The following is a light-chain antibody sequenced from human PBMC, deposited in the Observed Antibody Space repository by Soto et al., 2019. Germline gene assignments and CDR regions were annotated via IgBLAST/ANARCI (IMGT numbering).Light chain of an antibody. Sequence: AIRMTQSPSSLSASVGDRVTITCRASQDISDDVGWYQQTPGKAPKLLISGASRLQSGVPSRFSGSGSGAQFTLTITSLRPEDSAIYYCLQNHNYPRTFGQGTKVDIK. CDR3: LQNHNYPRT. J-gene: IGKJ1*01. CDR1: QDISDD. CDR2: GAS. V-gene: IGKV1-6*01.